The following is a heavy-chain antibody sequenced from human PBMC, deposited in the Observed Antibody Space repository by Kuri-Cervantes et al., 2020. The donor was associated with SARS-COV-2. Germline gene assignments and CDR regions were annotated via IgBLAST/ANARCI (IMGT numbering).Heavy chain of an antibody. CDR3: AKDQGDDYYDSSGYYGWGVVDY. CDR1: GFLFNKYA. Sequence: GESLKISCEGSGFLFNKYAMSWVRQAPGKGLEWVASLSYNSGSTYYADSVKGRFTISRDNSKNTLYLQMNGLRAEDTAVYYCAKDQGDDYYDSSGYYGWGVVDYWGQGTLVTVSS. D-gene: IGHD3-22*01. CDR2: LSYNSGST. J-gene: IGHJ4*02. V-gene: IGHV3-23*01.